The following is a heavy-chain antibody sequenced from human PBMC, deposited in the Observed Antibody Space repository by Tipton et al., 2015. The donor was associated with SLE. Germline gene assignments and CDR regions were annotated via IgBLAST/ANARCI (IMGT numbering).Heavy chain of an antibody. CDR3: ARSGDPGSVDY. Sequence: SLRLSCVASDSVTTNYMHWVRQGPGKGLVWVSRIKTDDSSTNYADSVNGRFTISRDNARNSLYLQMSSLRAEDTAVYYCARSGDPGSVDYWGQGTLVTVSS. J-gene: IGHJ4*02. V-gene: IGHV3-74*01. D-gene: IGHD4-17*01. CDR2: IKTDDSST. CDR1: DSVTTNY.